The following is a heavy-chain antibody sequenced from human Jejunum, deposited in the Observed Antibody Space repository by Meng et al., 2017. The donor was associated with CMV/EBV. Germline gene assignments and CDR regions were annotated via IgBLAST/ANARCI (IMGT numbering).Heavy chain of an antibody. CDR2: ISTGGGAI. J-gene: IGHJ4*02. CDR1: GFTFSTYA. D-gene: IGHD5-12*01. Sequence: GFTFSTYALSWVRQAPGKGLEWISGISTGGGAIYYAKSVEGRFTVSRDNSKDTLYLQMNSLRAEETAVYYCAKNYADIVIPAIDYWGQGTLVTVSS. CDR3: AKNYADIVIPAIDY. V-gene: IGHV3-23*01.